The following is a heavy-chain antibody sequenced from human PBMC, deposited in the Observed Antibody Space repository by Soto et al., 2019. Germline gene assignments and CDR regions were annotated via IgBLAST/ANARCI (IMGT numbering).Heavy chain of an antibody. CDR2: ISGSGGST. D-gene: IGHD3-10*01. CDR3: AKGSSGVNLYYYYYGMDV. V-gene: IGHV3-23*01. J-gene: IGHJ6*02. CDR1: GFTFSSYA. Sequence: PGGSLRLSCAASGFTFSSYAMSWVRQAPGKGLEWVSAISGSGGSTYYADSVKGRFTISRDNSKNTLYLQMNSLRAEDTAVYYCAKGSSGVNLYYYYYGMDVWGQGTTVTVSS.